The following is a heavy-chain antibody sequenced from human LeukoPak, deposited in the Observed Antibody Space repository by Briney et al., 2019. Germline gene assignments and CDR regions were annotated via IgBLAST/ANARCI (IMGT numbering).Heavy chain of an antibody. CDR3: ARVTPVYCSGGGCYGKDFDY. D-gene: IGHD2-15*01. J-gene: IGHJ4*02. Sequence: GGSLRLSCAASGFTFSSYSMNWVRQAPGKGLEWVSSISSSSSYIYYADSVKGRFTISRDNAKNSLYLQMNSLRAEDTAVYYCARVTPVYCSGGGCYGKDFDYWGQGTLVTVSS. CDR2: ISSSSSYI. V-gene: IGHV3-21*01. CDR1: GFTFSSYS.